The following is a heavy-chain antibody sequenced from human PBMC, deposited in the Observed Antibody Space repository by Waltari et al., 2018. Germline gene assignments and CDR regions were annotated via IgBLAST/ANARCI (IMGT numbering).Heavy chain of an antibody. V-gene: IGHV3-30*01. CDR2: ISYDGSNK. J-gene: IGHJ6*02. D-gene: IGHD2-8*01. CDR3: AGDLYSYYYYGMDV. CDR1: GFTFSSYA. Sequence: QVQLVESGGGVVQPGRSLRLSCAASGFTFSSYAMHWVRQAPGKGLEWVAVISYDGSNKYYADSLKGLFTSSRDNSKNTLYLQMNSLRAEDTAVYYCAGDLYSYYYYGMDVWGQGTTVTVSS.